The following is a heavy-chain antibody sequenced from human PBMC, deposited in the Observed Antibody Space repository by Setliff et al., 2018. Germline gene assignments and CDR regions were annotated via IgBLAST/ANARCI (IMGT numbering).Heavy chain of an antibody. CDR3: RQAVVGRDVFDI. D-gene: IGHD1-1*01. J-gene: IGHJ3*02. CDR1: GESFSNNY. V-gene: IGHV4-34*01. Sequence: PSETLSLTCSVYGESFSNNYWSWIRQTPGKGLEWIGESNHGGSTSYHPSLKSRLTMSVDTSKKQFSLTLNSVTAADTALYYCRQAVVGRDVFDIWGQGTVVT. CDR2: SNHGGST.